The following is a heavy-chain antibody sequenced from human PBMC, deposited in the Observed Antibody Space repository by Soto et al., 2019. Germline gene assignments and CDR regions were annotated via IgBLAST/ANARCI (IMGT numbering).Heavy chain of an antibody. V-gene: IGHV4-59*12. J-gene: IGHJ6*02. D-gene: IGHD4-17*01. Sequence: SETLSLTCTVSGGSISSYYWGWIRQPPGKGLEWIGYIYYSGSTNYNPSLKSRVTISVDRSKNQFSLKLSSVTAADTAVYYCARAHYGDYGYGMDVWGQGTTVTVS. CDR2: IYYSGST. CDR1: GGSISSYY. CDR3: ARAHYGDYGYGMDV.